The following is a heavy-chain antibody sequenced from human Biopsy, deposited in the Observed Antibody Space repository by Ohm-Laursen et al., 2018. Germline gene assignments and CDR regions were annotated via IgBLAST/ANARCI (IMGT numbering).Heavy chain of an antibody. Sequence: GASVKVSCKASGYTFINYGFSWVRQAPGQGLEWMGWINTYSGNTNYGKKFHDRVIMTSDTSTSTAYLEHRSLRSDDTAVYYCARDYYPYVDYLKDVPLCDSWGQGTLVTVSS. D-gene: IGHD4-17*01. CDR3: ARDYYPYVDYLKDVPLCDS. CDR1: GYTFINYG. CDR2: INTYSGNT. V-gene: IGHV1-18*01. J-gene: IGHJ4*02.